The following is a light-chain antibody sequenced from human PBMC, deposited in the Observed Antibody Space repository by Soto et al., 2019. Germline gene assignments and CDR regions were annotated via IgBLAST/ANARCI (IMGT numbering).Light chain of an antibody. J-gene: IGKJ2*01. CDR3: QHYNTYPYT. CDR2: KAS. CDR1: QTISNW. Sequence: DIQMTQSPSTLSASVGDRVTITCRASQTISNWLAWYQQRPGKAPNLLIYKASTLESGVSSRFSGRGSGTEFTLTISSLQPYDFATYYCQHYNTYPYTFGQGTKLEIK. V-gene: IGKV1-5*03.